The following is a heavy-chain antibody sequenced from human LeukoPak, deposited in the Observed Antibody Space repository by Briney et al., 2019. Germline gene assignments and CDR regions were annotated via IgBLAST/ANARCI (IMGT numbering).Heavy chain of an antibody. CDR1: GGSISSYY. CDR3: ARGGGDELDY. CDR2: IYYSGST. Sequence: SETLSLTCTVSGGSISSYYWSWIRQPPGKGLEWIGYIYYSGSTNYNPSLKSRVTISVDTSKNQSSLKLSSVTAADTAVYYCARGGGDELDYWGQGTLVTVSS. V-gene: IGHV4-59*01. J-gene: IGHJ4*02. D-gene: IGHD4-17*01.